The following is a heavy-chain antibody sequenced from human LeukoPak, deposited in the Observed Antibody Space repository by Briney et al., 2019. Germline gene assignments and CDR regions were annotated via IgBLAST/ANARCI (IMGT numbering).Heavy chain of an antibody. V-gene: IGHV4-4*09. J-gene: IGHJ4*02. CDR1: GGSISTYY. D-gene: IGHD3-22*01. CDR3: ARPYDRSGYYYYFDS. Sequence: SETLSLTCTVYGGSISTYYWSWIRQSPGKGLEWVGYISTSGGTNYNPSLRSRVTISVDTPNNQFSLRLSSVAAADTAVYYCARPYDRSGYYYYFDSWGQGTLVTVSS. CDR2: ISTSGGT.